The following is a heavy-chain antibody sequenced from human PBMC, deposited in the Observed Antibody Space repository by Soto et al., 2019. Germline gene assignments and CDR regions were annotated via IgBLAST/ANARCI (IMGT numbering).Heavy chain of an antibody. CDR3: ARKPNYYDSSGYWGDDWYFDL. CDR2: IIPIFGTA. Sequence: QVQLVQSGAEVKKPGSSVKVSCKASGGTFSSYAISWVRQAPGQGLEWMGGIIPIFGTANYAQKFQGRVTITADDSTSTAYMELSSLRSEDTAVYYCARKPNYYDSSGYWGDDWYFDLWGRGTLVTVSS. V-gene: IGHV1-69*01. J-gene: IGHJ2*01. CDR1: GGTFSSYA. D-gene: IGHD3-22*01.